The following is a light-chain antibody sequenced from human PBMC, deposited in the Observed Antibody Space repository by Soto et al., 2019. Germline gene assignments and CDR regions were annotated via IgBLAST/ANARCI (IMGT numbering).Light chain of an antibody. Sequence: IHLTQSPSSLSSSVGDRITITCRASQDLRIYLGWYQQKPGKAPKLLIYAASTLQSGVPSRFSGSGSGTDFTLTISSLQPEDFATYYCQQLDTFLLTFGGGTKVEIK. CDR1: QDLRIY. CDR3: QQLDTFLLT. CDR2: AAS. J-gene: IGKJ4*01. V-gene: IGKV1-9*01.